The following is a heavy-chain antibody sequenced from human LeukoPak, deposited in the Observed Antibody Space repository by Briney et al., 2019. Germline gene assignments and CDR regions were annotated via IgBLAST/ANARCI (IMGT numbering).Heavy chain of an antibody. CDR2: INPNSGGT. J-gene: IGHJ4*02. CDR3: ARSQDNYDFCLDY. D-gene: IGHD3-3*01. Sequence: ASVKVSCKASGGTFSSYAISWVRQAPGQGLEWMGWINPNSGGTNYAQKFQGRVTMTRDTSISTAYMELSRLRSDDTAVYYCARSQDNYDFCLDYWGQGTLVTVSS. V-gene: IGHV1-2*02. CDR1: GGTFSSYA.